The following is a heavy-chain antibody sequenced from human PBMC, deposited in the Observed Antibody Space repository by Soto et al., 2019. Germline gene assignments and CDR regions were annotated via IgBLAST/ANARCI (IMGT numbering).Heavy chain of an antibody. CDR2: IYYSGST. D-gene: IGHD6-19*01. V-gene: IGHV4-31*02. CDR1: ADYIICGDSA. Sequence: SLSLTCTGSADYIICGDSAWSWLSRHPGKGLEWIGCIYYSGSTYYNPSLKSRVTISVDTSKNQFSLKLSSVTAADTAVYYCAREHNSGWDGPRGYYCMDGCVQGTSVTVSS. CDR3: AREHNSGWDGPRGYYCMDG. J-gene: IGHJ6*02.